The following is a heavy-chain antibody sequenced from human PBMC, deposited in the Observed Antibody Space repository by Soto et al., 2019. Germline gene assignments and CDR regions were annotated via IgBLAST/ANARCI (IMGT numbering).Heavy chain of an antibody. CDR3: ARNIGWGSGWP. CDR1: GGTFSSYT. D-gene: IGHD6-19*01. CDR2: IIPILGIA. Sequence: PVKVSCXASGGTFSSYTISWVRQAPGQGLEWMGRIIPILGIANYAQKFQGRVTITADKSTSTAYMELSSLRSEDTAVYYCARNIGWGSGWPWGQGTLVTVSS. J-gene: IGHJ5*02. V-gene: IGHV1-69*02.